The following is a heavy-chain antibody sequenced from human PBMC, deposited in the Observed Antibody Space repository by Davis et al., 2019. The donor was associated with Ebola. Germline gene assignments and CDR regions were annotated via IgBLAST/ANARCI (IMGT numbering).Heavy chain of an antibody. CDR2: ISGSGGST. D-gene: IGHD2-2*01. CDR3: AKDPYCISSSCPRDC. V-gene: IGHV3-23*01. CDR1: GFTFDDYG. Sequence: PGGSLRLSCAGSGFTFDDYGMSWVRQAPGKGLEWVSGISGSGGSTYYRDSVKGRFTVSRDISKNTLYLQMNSLRAEDTAVYYCAKDPYCISSSCPRDCWGQGTLVTVSS. J-gene: IGHJ4*02.